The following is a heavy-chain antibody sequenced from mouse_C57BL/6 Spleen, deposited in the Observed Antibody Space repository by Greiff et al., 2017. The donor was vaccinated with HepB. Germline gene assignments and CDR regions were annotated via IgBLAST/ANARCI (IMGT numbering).Heavy chain of an antibody. V-gene: IGHV1-50*01. CDR1: GYTFTSYW. J-gene: IGHJ3*01. CDR2: IDPSDSYT. CDR3: ARGGIYYDYSWFAY. D-gene: IGHD2-4*01. Sequence: VQLQQPGAELVKPGASVKLSCKASGYTFTSYWMQWVKQRPGQGLEWIGEIDPSDSYTNYNQKFKGKATLTVDTSSSTAYMQLSSLTSEDSAVYYCARGGIYYDYSWFAYWGQGTLVTVSA.